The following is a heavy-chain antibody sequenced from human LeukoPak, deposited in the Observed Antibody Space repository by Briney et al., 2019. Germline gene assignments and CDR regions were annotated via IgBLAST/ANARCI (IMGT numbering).Heavy chain of an antibody. CDR3: VYYYDSSGYYFDY. CDR1: GYTFTGYY. V-gene: IGHV1-2*02. CDR2: INPNSGST. J-gene: IGHJ4*02. Sequence: ASVKVSCKASGYTFTGYYMHWVRQAPGQGLEWMGWINPNSGSTNYAQKFQGRVTMTRDTSISTAYMELSRLRSDDTAVYYCVYYYDSSGYYFDYWGQGTLVTVSS. D-gene: IGHD3-22*01.